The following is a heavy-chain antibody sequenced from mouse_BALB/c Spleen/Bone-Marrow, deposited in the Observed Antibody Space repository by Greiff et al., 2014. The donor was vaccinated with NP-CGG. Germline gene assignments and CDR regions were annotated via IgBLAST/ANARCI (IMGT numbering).Heavy chain of an antibody. J-gene: IGHJ3*01. CDR1: GYTFSSYW. D-gene: IGHD3-1*01. Sequence: VQLVESGAELMKPGASVKISCKTSGYTFSSYWIEWVKQRPGHGLEWIGEILPGSGSTNSNEKFKGKATFTADTSSNTAYMQLSSLTSEDSAAYYCARELGLRLAYWGQGTLVTVSA. CDR3: ARELGLRLAY. CDR2: ILPGSGST. V-gene: IGHV1-9*01.